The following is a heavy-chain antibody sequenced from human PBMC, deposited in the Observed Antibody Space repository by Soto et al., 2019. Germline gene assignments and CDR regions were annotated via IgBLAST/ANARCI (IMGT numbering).Heavy chain of an antibody. Sequence: PXESLGLSCPLSGFTLAKLYMVWVRQASGNGLGWVSSISGSGSEIYYADSLKGGVSISRDNAKNTAYLQMESLRADDTVVYFCARERDGYDLFYSGLDVWGQGTTVTVSS. V-gene: IGHV3-21*06. J-gene: IGHJ6*02. CDR2: ISGSGSEI. CDR1: GFTLAKLY. D-gene: IGHD5-12*01. CDR3: ARERDGYDLFYSGLDV.